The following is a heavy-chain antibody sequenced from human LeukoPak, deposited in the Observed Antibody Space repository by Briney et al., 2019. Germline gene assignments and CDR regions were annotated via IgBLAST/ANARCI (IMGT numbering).Heavy chain of an antibody. Sequence: GGSLRLSCAASGLTFSSFAMSWVRQAPGKGLEWVSAISGGGGGITFYADSVRGRFTISRDNSKNTLYLQMDSLRGGDTAVYYCARKDDPGSYAYFDYWGQGTVVTVSS. CDR1: GLTFSSFA. CDR3: ARKDDPGSYAYFDY. CDR2: ISGGGGGIT. J-gene: IGHJ4*02. D-gene: IGHD3-16*01. V-gene: IGHV3-23*01.